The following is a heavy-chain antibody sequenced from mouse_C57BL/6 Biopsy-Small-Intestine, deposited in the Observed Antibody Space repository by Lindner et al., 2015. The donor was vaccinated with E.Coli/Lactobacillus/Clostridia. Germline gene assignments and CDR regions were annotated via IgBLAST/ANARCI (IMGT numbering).Heavy chain of an antibody. CDR1: GFTFSDYG. J-gene: IGHJ2*01. D-gene: IGHD5-1*01. V-gene: IGHV5-17*01. Sequence: VQLQESGGGLVKPGGSLKLSCAASGFTFSDYGMHWVRQAPEKGLEWVAYISGGSNTIYYADTLKGRFTISRDNAKNTLFLQMTSLRSEDTAMYYCARNYFGCTYDYWGQGTTLTVSS. CDR3: ARNYFGCTYDY. CDR2: ISGGSNTI.